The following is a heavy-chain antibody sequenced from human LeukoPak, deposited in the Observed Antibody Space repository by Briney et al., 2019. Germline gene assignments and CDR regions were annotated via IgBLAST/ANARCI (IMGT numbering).Heavy chain of an antibody. J-gene: IGHJ4*02. CDR3: ARDRRGPYFDY. CDR1: GGSISSDY. Sequence: SETLSLTCTVSGGSISSDYWSWMRQPPGKGLEWIGYIHYSGSTNSNPSLNSRVTISIDTSKNHFSLILSSVTAADTAVYYCARDRRGPYFDYWGQGILVTVSS. D-gene: IGHD3-10*01. V-gene: IGHV4-59*01. CDR2: IHYSGST.